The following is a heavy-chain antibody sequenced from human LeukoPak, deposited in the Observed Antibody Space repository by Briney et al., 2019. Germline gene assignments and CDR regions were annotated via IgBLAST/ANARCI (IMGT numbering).Heavy chain of an antibody. CDR2: INTDTGNP. CDR3: ARGRGYCSSTSCYACYYFDY. J-gene: IGHJ4*02. D-gene: IGHD2-2*01. V-gene: IGHV7-4-1*02. CDR1: GYTFTSYA. Sequence: ASVKVSCKASGYTFTSYAINWVRQAPGQGLEWMGWINTDTGNPTYAQGFTGRFVFSLDTSVSTAYLQISSLKAEDTAVYYCARGRGYCSSTSCYACYYFDYWGQGTLVTVSS.